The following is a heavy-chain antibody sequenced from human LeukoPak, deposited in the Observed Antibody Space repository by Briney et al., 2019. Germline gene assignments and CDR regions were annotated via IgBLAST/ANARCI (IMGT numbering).Heavy chain of an antibody. J-gene: IGHJ6*02. CDR2: IYTSGST. Sequence: RTSETLSLTCTVSGGSISSGSYYWSWIRQPAGKGLEWIGRIYTSGSTNYNPSLKSRVTISVDTSKNQFSLKLSSVTAADTAVYYCAVLDYYGSWSYLSDGYYYYGMDVWGQGTTVTVSS. V-gene: IGHV4-61*02. CDR1: GGSISSGSYY. CDR3: AVLDYYGSWSYLSDGYYYYGMDV. D-gene: IGHD3-10*01.